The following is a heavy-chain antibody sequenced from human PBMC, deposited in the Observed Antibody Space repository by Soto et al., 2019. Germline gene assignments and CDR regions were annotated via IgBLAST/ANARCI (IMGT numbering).Heavy chain of an antibody. J-gene: IGHJ3*02. V-gene: IGHV3-33*01. CDR3: ARGDYYDCSGYSVEGAFDI. Sequence: QVQLVESGGGVVQPGRSLRLSCAASGFTFSSDGMHWVRQAPGKGLEWVAVIWYDGSNKYYADSVKGRFTISRDNSKNTLYLQMNSLRAEDTAVYYCARGDYYDCSGYSVEGAFDIWGQGTMVTVSS. CDR2: IWYDGSNK. D-gene: IGHD3-22*01. CDR1: GFTFSSDG.